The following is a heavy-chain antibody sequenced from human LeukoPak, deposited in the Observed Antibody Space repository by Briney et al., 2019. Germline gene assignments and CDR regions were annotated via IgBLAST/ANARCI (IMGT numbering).Heavy chain of an antibody. D-gene: IGHD3-22*01. Sequence: TGGSLRLSCAASGFTFSSYAMSWVRQAPGKGLEWVSGISASGGTTYYADSVKGRFTISRDNSKNTLYLQMNSLRAEDTAVYYCAKGQSSSGLRNYFDYWGQGTLVTVSS. CDR1: GFTFSSYA. V-gene: IGHV3-23*01. CDR2: ISASGGTT. CDR3: AKGQSSSGLRNYFDY. J-gene: IGHJ4*02.